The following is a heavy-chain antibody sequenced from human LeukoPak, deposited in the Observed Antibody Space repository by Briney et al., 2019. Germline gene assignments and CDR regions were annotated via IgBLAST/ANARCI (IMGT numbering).Heavy chain of an antibody. CDR2: IKTDGREK. Sequence: GGALRLSCAASGFTFSSYWMRGVRQAPGKGGEGVADIKTDGREKYFMDSVKGRFTISRDNAKNALYLQMNSLRAEDTAEYFSARERMYAGSGSTYPYYDYWGQGTLVTASS. V-gene: IGHV3-7*01. J-gene: IGHJ4*02. CDR1: GFTFSSYW. CDR3: ARERMYAGSGSTYPYYDY. D-gene: IGHD3-10*01.